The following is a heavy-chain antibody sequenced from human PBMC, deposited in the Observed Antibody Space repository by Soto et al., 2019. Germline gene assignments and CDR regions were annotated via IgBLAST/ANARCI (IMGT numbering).Heavy chain of an antibody. CDR2: IYYSGST. D-gene: IGHD3-3*01. V-gene: IGHV4-59*01. CDR3: ARDRDFWSGSQGYYFDY. J-gene: IGHJ4*02. CDR1: GGSISSYY. Sequence: SETLSLTCTVSGGSISSYYWSWIRQPPGKGLEWIGYIYYSGSTNYNPSLKSRVTISVDTSKNQFSLKLSSVTAADTAVYYCARDRDFWSGSQGYYFDYWGQGTLVTV.